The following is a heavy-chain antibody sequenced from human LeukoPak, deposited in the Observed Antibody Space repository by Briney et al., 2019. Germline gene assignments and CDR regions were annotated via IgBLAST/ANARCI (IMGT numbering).Heavy chain of an antibody. J-gene: IGHJ4*02. CDR1: GFTFSSYE. Sequence: GGSLRLPCAASGFTFSSYEMNWVRQAPGKGLEWVSYISSSGSTIYYADSVKGRFTISRDNAKNSQYLQMNSLRVEDTAVYYCVASSWAYYFDYWGQGTLVTVSS. V-gene: IGHV3-48*03. CDR3: VASSWAYYFDY. D-gene: IGHD6-13*01. CDR2: ISSSGSTI.